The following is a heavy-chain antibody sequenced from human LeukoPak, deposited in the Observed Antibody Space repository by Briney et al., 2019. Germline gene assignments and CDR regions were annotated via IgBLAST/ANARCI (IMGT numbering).Heavy chain of an antibody. CDR2: INNNGDRT. D-gene: IGHD1-26*01. CDR3: ARGGLVGPTPYLDS. CDR1: GFTFSTYP. V-gene: IGHV3-64*01. J-gene: IGHJ4*02. Sequence: PGGSLRLSCAASGFTFSTYPMYWVRQAPGRGPEYVSGINNNGDRTYYAKSVKGRFTISRDNSKNTLYIQVGSLRAEDMAVYYCARGGLVGPTPYLDSWGQGTLVTVSS.